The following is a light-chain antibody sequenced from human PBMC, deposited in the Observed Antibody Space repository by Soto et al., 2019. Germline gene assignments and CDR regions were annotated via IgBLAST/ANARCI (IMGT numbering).Light chain of an antibody. V-gene: IGLV2-23*01. Sequence: QSALTQPASVSGSPGQTITISCTGTSSDVGSYNLVSWYQQNPGKAPKLMIYEGSNRPSGVSNRCPVSRSGNTASLTISGLQAEAEADYYCCSYAGSSTVVFGGGTKLTVL. CDR1: SSDVGSYNL. CDR2: EGS. J-gene: IGLJ2*01. CDR3: CSYAGSSTVV.